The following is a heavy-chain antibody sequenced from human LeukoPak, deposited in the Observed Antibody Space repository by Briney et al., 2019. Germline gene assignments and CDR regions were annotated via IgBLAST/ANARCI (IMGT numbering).Heavy chain of an antibody. V-gene: IGHV4-4*09. J-gene: IGHJ6*03. Sequence: SETLSLTCTVSGGSISSYYWSWIRQPPGKGLEWIGYIYTSGNTNYNPSLKSRVTISVDTSKNQFSLKLSSVTAADTAVYYCARQGYRKYYYYYMDVWGKGTTVTVSS. CDR3: ARQGYRKYYYYYMDV. D-gene: IGHD5-18*01. CDR2: IYTSGNT. CDR1: GGSISSYY.